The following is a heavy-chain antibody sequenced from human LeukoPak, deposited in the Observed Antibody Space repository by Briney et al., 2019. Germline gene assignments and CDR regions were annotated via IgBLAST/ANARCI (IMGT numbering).Heavy chain of an antibody. CDR3: ARFTGYCSGTSCYPNAFDI. CDR2: ISTSGST. V-gene: IGHV4-61*02. D-gene: IGHD2-2*01. CDR1: GYSISSGTYY. Sequence: SQTLSLTCTVSGYSISSGTYYWTWIRQPAGKGLEWIGRISTSGSTNYNPSLKSRVTISLDTSKNQFSLKLSSVTAADTAVFYCARFTGYCSGTSCYPNAFDIWGQGTMVTVSS. J-gene: IGHJ3*02.